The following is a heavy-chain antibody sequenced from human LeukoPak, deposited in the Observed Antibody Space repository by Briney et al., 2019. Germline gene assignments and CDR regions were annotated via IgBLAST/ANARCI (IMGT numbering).Heavy chain of an antibody. J-gene: IGHJ4*02. CDR1: GFIFKTYC. Sequence: PGGSLRLSCAPSGFIFKTYCMHWLRHAPGKGLVWVSRINNDGHSINYADSVKGRFTTSRDNAKNTLFLHMNSLRAEDTGVYYCARDNLEWGSVFDYWGQGTLVTVSS. D-gene: IGHD3-16*01. V-gene: IGHV3-74*01. CDR2: INNDGHSI. CDR3: ARDNLEWGSVFDY.